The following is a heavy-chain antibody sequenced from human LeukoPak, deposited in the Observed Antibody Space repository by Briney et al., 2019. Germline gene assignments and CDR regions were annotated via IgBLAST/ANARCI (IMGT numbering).Heavy chain of an antibody. V-gene: IGHV4-38-2*02. CDR3: AKSNGYGLVDI. CDR1: GYSISSGYY. J-gene: IGHJ3*02. Sequence: ASETLSLTCTVSGYSISSGYYWGWIRQPPGKGLEWIGSIYHSGSTYYNPSLKSRVTISPDTSRNQFSLKLNSVTAADTAVYYCAKSNGYGLVDIWGQGTMVTISS. CDR2: IYHSGST. D-gene: IGHD3-10*01.